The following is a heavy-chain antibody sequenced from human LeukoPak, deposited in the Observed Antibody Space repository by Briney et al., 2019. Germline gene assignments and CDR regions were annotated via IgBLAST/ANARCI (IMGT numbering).Heavy chain of an antibody. CDR2: IYYSGST. J-gene: IGHJ4*02. Sequence: SETLSLTCTVSGGSISSGSYYWSWIRQPPGKGLEWIGYIYYSGSTNYNPSLKSRLTISLDTSKNQLSLNLSPVTAADTAVYYCARQPRHGSGFIESWGQGTLVTVSS. CDR3: ARQPRHGSGFIES. V-gene: IGHV4-61*01. CDR1: GGSISSGSYY. D-gene: IGHD6-19*01.